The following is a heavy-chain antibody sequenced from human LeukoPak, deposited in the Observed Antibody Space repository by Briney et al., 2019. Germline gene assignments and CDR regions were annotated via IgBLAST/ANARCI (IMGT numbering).Heavy chain of an antibody. CDR3: ARDIGFGELRCFDP. D-gene: IGHD3-10*01. Sequence: GASVKVSCKASGYTFTGYYMHWVRQAPGQGLEWMGWIIPILGIANYAQKFQGRVTITADKSTSTAYMELSSLRSEDTAVYYCARDIGFGELRCFDPWGQGTLVTVSS. CDR2: IIPILGIA. CDR1: GYTFTGYY. J-gene: IGHJ5*02. V-gene: IGHV1-69*10.